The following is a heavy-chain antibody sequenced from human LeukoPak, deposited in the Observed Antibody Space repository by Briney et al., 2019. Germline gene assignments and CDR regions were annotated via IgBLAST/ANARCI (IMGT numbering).Heavy chain of an antibody. Sequence: QPGGSLGLSCAASGFTFSSYAMSWVRQAPGKGLEWVAAISGSGGSTYYADSVKGRFTISRDNFKNTLYLQMNSLRAEDTAVYYCAKEVIVGVSFDYWGQGTLVTVSS. CDR1: GFTFSSYA. CDR2: ISGSGGST. D-gene: IGHD1-26*01. V-gene: IGHV3-23*01. CDR3: AKEVIVGVSFDY. J-gene: IGHJ4*02.